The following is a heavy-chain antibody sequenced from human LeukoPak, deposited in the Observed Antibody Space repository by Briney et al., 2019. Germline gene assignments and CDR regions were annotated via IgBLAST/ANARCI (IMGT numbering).Heavy chain of an antibody. V-gene: IGHV3-48*03. CDR3: TTLGYHLDS. J-gene: IGHJ4*02. CDR1: GFDFGAYE. Sequence: GGSLKLSCAAAGFDFGAYEMNWVRQAPGKGLEWVAYFAGSDTTKYYADSVRGRFTISRDNAKKSLYLQMNSLRAEDTALYYCTTLGYHLDSWGQGTLVTVSS. D-gene: IGHD3-22*01. CDR2: FAGSDTTK.